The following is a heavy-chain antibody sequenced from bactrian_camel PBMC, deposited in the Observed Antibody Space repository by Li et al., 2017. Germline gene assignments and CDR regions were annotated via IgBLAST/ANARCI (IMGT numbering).Heavy chain of an antibody. J-gene: IGHJ4*01. CDR3: AAETMGWGFDY. CDR2: IGMDGRT. CDR1: GFAFSNYY. V-gene: IGHV3S1*01. D-gene: IGHD5*01. Sequence: HVQLVESGGGVVQPGGSLRLSCAASGFAFSNYYMYRVRQAPGKERQGVAAIGMDGRTFHAESVKGRFAISRDNAKNALFIDMNSLKPEDTAVYYCAAETMGWGFDYWCQGTQVSVS.